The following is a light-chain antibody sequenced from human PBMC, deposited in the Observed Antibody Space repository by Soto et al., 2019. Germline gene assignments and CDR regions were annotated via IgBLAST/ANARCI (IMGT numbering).Light chain of an antibody. V-gene: IGKV3-15*01. CDR2: GA. J-gene: IGKJ5*01. CDR3: QQYHNWPIT. Sequence: EIVMTQSPASLSVSPGERATLSCRASQSISGNLAWYQQKSGQAPRLLIYGASRATGIPARFSGSGSGTEFTLTISSLQSEDIAVYYCQQYHNWPITFGQGTRLEIK. CDR1: QSISGN.